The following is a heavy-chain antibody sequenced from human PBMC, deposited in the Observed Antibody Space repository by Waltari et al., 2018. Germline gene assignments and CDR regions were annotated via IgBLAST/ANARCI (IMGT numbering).Heavy chain of an antibody. Sequence: QVQLQESGPGLVKPSETLSLTCAVSGYSISSGYYWGWIRQPPGKGLEWIGSIYHSGSTYYNPSFKSRVTISVDTSKNQCSLKLSSVTAADTAVYYCARHLYSSSSFDYWGQGTLVTVSS. CDR3: ARHLYSSSSFDY. D-gene: IGHD6-6*01. V-gene: IGHV4-38-2*01. CDR1: GYSISSGYY. J-gene: IGHJ4*02. CDR2: IYHSGST.